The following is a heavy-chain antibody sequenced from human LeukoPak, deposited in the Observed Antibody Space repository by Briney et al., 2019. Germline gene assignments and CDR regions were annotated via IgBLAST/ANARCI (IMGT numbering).Heavy chain of an antibody. CDR1: GYTFTSYY. CDR2: INPNSGGT. CDR3: ARGGPASSSSLSPYYYYYYYMDV. V-gene: IGHV1-2*02. Sequence: ASVKVSCKASGYTFTSYYMHWVRQAPGQGLEWMGWINPNSGGTNYAQKFQGRVTMTRDTSISTAYMELSRLRSDDTAVYYCARGGPASSSSLSPYYYYYYYMDVWGKGTTVTVSS. D-gene: IGHD6-6*01. J-gene: IGHJ6*03.